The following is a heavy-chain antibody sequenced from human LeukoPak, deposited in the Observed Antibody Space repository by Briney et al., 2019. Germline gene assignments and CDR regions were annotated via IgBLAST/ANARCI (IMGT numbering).Heavy chain of an antibody. D-gene: IGHD5-24*01. V-gene: IGHV3-23*01. CDR1: GFTFSSYA. CDR2: ISGSGGST. J-gene: IGHJ4*02. Sequence: GGSLKLSCAASGFTFSSYAMSWVRQAPGKGLEWVSAISGSGGSTYYADSVKGRFTISRDNSKNTLYLQMNSLRAEDTAVYYCAKGSRDGYNFDYWGQGTLVTVSS. CDR3: AKGSRDGYNFDY.